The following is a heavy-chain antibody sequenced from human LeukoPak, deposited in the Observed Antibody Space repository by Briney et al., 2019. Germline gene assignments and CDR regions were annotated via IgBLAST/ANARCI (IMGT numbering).Heavy chain of an antibody. Sequence: SQTLSLTCAISGDSVSSNSAAWNWIRQSPSRGLEWLGRTYYRSKWYNDYAVSVKSRITINPDTSKNQFSLQLNSVTPEDTAVYYCARASITMVRGVIILDYWGQGTLSPSPQ. CDR3: ARASITMVRGVIILDY. CDR2: TYYRSKWYN. J-gene: IGHJ4*02. D-gene: IGHD3-10*01. V-gene: IGHV6-1*01. CDR1: GDSVSSNSAA.